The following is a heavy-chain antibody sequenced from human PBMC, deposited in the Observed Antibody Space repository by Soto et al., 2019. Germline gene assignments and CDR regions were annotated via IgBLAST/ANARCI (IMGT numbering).Heavy chain of an antibody. V-gene: IGHV4-59*08. CDR2: IYYSGST. J-gene: IGHJ4*02. CDR3: ARSIAAAVDFDY. D-gene: IGHD6-13*01. CDR1: GGSISGYY. Sequence: SETLCVTCTVAGGSISGYYWSWIRQPPGKGLEWIGYIYYSGSTNYNPSLKSRVTISVDTSKNQFSLKLSSVTAADTAVYYCARSIAAAVDFDYWGQGTLVTVSS.